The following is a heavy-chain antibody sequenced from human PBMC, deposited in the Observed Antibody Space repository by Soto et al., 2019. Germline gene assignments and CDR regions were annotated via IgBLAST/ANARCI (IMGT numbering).Heavy chain of an antibody. V-gene: IGHV3-23*01. J-gene: IGHJ3*02. CDR2: ISGSGSDT. CDR3: AHPRGYGVFDAYDI. D-gene: IGHD4-17*01. CDR1: GFTFSTYA. Sequence: EVQLLESGGGLVQPGGSLRLSCAASGFTFSTYAMSWVRQAPGKGLEWVSAISGSGSDTYHADSVKGRFTISGDNSISTLFLQMNSLRTEDTAVYYCAHPRGYGVFDAYDIWGQGAMVTVSS.